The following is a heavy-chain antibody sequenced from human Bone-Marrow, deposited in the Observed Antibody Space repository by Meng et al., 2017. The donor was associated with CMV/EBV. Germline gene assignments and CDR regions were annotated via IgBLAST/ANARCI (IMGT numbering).Heavy chain of an antibody. CDR1: GFTFDDYA. CDR2: ISWNSGSI. D-gene: IGHD3-3*01. J-gene: IGHJ6*02. CDR3: AKGLCALWSGSYVGMDV. V-gene: IGHV3-9*03. Sequence: SLKISCAASGFTFDDYAMHWVRQAPGKGLEWVAGISWNSGSIGYADSVKGRFTISRDNAKNSLYLQMNSLRAEDMALYYCAKGLCALWSGSYVGMDVWGPGTTVTVSS.